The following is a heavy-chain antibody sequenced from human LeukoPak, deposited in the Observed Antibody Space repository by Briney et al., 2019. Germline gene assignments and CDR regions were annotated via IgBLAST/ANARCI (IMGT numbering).Heavy chain of an antibody. J-gene: IGHJ3*02. CDR1: GGPTSSYF. D-gene: IGHD6-25*01. Sequence: SETLSLTCTVSGGPTSSYFWSWIRQPPGKGLEWIGYIYYSGSTNYNPSLKSRVTISVDTSKNQFSLKLSSVTAADTAVYYCASARLGSGLEGAFDIWGQGTMVTVSS. CDR3: ASARLGSGLEGAFDI. CDR2: IYYSGST. V-gene: IGHV4-59*01.